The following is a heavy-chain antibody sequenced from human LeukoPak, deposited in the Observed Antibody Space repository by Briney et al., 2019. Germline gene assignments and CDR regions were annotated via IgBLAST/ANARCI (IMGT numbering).Heavy chain of an antibody. Sequence: GGSLRLSCAASGFTFSSYAMSWVRPAPGRGLEWVSAISGSGGSTYYADSVKGRFTISRDNAKNSLYLQMNSLRAEDTAVYYCARGSSSWDDAFDIWGQGTMVTVSS. CDR3: ARGSSSWDDAFDI. CDR2: ISGSGGST. CDR1: GFTFSSYA. V-gene: IGHV3-23*01. J-gene: IGHJ3*02. D-gene: IGHD6-6*01.